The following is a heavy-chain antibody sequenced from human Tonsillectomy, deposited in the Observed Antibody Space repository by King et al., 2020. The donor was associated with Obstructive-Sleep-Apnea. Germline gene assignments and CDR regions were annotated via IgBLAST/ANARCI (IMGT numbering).Heavy chain of an antibody. D-gene: IGHD3-3*01. V-gene: IGHV4-59*08. CDR1: GGSISSYY. Sequence: VQLQESGPGLVKPSETLSLTCTVSGGSISSYYWSWIRQPPGKGLEWIGYIYYSGSTNYNPSLKSRVTISVDTSKNQFSLKLSSVTAADTAVYYCARRYYDFWSGPQGGAFDIWGQGTMVTVSS. J-gene: IGHJ3*02. CDR3: ARRYYDFWSGPQGGAFDI. CDR2: IYYSGST.